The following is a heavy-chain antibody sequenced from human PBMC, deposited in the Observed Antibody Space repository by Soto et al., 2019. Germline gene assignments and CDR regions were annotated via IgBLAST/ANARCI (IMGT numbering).Heavy chain of an antibody. Sequence: SETLSLTCAVYGGSFSGYYWSWIRQPPGKGLEWIGEINHSGSTNYNPSLKSRVTISVDTSKNQFSLKLSSVTAADTAVYYCARGLIVVVPAATGSNWNFFDYWGQGTLVTVSS. J-gene: IGHJ4*02. CDR3: ARGLIVVVPAATGSNWNFFDY. D-gene: IGHD2-2*01. CDR1: GGSFSGYY. V-gene: IGHV4-34*01. CDR2: INHSGST.